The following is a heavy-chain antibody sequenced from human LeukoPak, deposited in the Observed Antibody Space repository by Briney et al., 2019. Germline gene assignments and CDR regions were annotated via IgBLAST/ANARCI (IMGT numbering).Heavy chain of an antibody. J-gene: IGHJ5*02. CDR1: GGSISSGDYY. V-gene: IGHV4-30-4*01. D-gene: IGHD3-22*01. CDR2: MYYSGST. Sequence: SETLSLTCTVSGGSISSGDYYWSWIRQPPGKGLEWIGYMYYSGSTYYNPSLKSRVTISVDTSKNQLSLELSSVTAADTAVYYCARPYYYDSRIDPWGQGTLVTVSS. CDR3: ARPYYYDSRIDP.